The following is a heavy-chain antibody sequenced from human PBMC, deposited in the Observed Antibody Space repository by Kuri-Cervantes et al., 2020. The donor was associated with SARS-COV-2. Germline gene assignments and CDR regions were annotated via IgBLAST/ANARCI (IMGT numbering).Heavy chain of an antibody. D-gene: IGHD1-26*01. Sequence: GGSLTLSWAASGFTFSSYGMHWVRQAPGEGLGWVAFIRYDGSNKYYADSVTGRFTISRDNSKNTLYLQMNSLRAEDTAVSYCANSLLRSLDYWGQGTLVTVSS. CDR1: GFTFSSYG. CDR2: IRYDGSNK. V-gene: IGHV3-30*02. CDR3: ANSLLRSLDY. J-gene: IGHJ4*02.